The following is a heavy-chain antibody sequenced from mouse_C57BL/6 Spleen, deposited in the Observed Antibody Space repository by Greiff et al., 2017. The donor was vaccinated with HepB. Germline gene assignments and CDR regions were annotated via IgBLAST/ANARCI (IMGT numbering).Heavy chain of an antibody. D-gene: IGHD1-2*01. CDR2: IHPNSGST. V-gene: IGHV1-64*01. CDR1: GYTFTSYW. CDR3: ARESHYDGVAY. Sequence: QVQLQQPGAELVKPGASVKLSCKASGYTFTSYWMHWVKQRPGQGLEWIGMIHPNSGSTNYNEKFKSKATLTVDKSSSTAYMQISSLTSEDSAVYYCARESHYDGVAYWGQGTLVTVSA. J-gene: IGHJ3*01.